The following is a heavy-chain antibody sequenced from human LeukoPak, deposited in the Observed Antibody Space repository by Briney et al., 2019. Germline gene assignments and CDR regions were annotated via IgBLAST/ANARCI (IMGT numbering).Heavy chain of an antibody. CDR2: IYYSGST. J-gene: IGHJ4*02. D-gene: IGHD5-12*01. CDR3: ARDRGGYDPGYFDY. CDR1: GGSISSTSYY. Sequence: SETLSLTCVVSGGSISSTSYYWGWIRQPPGKGLEWIGSIYYSGSTYYSPSLKSRVTISVDTSKNQFSLKLSSVTAADTAVYYCARDRGGYDPGYFDYWGQGTLVTVSS. V-gene: IGHV4-39*07.